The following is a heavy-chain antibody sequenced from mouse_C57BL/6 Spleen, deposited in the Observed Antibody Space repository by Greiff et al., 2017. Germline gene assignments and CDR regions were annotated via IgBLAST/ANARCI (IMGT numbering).Heavy chain of an antibody. V-gene: IGHV1-62-2*01. Sequence: QVQLQQSGAELVKPGASVKLSCKASGYTFTEYTIHWVKQRSGQGLEWIGWFYPGSGSIKYNEKFKDKATLTADKSSSTVYMELSRLTSEDSAVYFCARHEGGIYDGYYGGYFDVWGKGTTVTVSS. CDR2: FYPGSGSI. D-gene: IGHD2-3*01. CDR1: GYTFTEYT. J-gene: IGHJ1*03. CDR3: ARHEGGIYDGYYGGYFDV.